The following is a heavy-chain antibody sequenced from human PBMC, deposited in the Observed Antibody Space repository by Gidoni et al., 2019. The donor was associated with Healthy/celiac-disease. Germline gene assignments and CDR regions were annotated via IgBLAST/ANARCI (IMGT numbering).Heavy chain of an antibody. D-gene: IGHD3-22*01. V-gene: IGHV3-53*01. J-gene: IGHJ3*02. CDR2: IYSGGST. Sequence: EVQLVESGGGLIQPGGSLRLSCAASGFPVSSNSRGWVRPDPGKGLEWVSVIYSGGSTYYADSVKGRFTIYRDNSKNTLYRQMNSLRAEDTAVYYCARPTYYYDSSGLNDAFDIWGQGTMVTVSS. CDR1: GFPVSSNS. CDR3: ARPTYYYDSSGLNDAFDI.